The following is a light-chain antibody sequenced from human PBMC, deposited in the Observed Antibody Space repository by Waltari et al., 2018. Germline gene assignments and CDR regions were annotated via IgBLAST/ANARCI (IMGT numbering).Light chain of an antibody. V-gene: IGKV2-30*02. CDR2: RVS. Sequence: DVVMTQSPLSLPVTLGQPVSISCRSSQSLVHRDGGTYLNWFHHRPGQSPRRLIYRVSNRDSGVPDRFSGSGSGSDFTLIISRVEAEDVGVYFCMQGTHWPPSFGGGTKVEIK. J-gene: IGKJ4*01. CDR1: QSLVHRDGGTY. CDR3: MQGTHWPPS.